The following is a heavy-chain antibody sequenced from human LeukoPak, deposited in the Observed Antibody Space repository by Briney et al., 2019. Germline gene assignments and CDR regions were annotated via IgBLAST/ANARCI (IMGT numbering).Heavy chain of an antibody. Sequence: GGSLRLSCAASGFTFSSYSMNWVRQAPGKGLEWVSSISSSSSYIYYADSVKGRFTISRDNAKSSLYLQMNSLRAEDTAVYYCARDKGRDGYNLRFDYWGQGTLVTASS. D-gene: IGHD5-24*01. J-gene: IGHJ4*02. CDR3: ARDKGRDGYNLRFDY. V-gene: IGHV3-21*01. CDR2: ISSSSSYI. CDR1: GFTFSSYS.